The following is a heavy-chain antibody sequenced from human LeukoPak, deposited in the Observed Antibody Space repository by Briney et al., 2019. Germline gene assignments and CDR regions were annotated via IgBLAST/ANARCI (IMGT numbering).Heavy chain of an antibody. CDR3: ARTYCENGVCQGESYYGIDV. CDR1: GYTFPTYS. D-gene: IGHD2-8*01. J-gene: IGHJ6*02. Sequence: ASVKVSRKASGYTFPTYSITWLRQAPGQGLEWMGWVSAYNGNTNYAQKLQGRVTMTTDTSTSTVIMELRSLRPDDTAVYYCARTYCENGVCQGESYYGIDVWGQGTTVTVSS. CDR2: VSAYNGNT. V-gene: IGHV1-18*01.